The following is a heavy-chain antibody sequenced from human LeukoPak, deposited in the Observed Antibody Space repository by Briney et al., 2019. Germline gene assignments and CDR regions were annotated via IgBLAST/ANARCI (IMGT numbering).Heavy chain of an antibody. Sequence: GGSLRLSCAASGFTFSGSTVHWVRQASGKGLEWVGRIKSKTNKYATAHAASVKGRFTISRDDSKNTAYLQMNSLKTEDTAVYYCTRGGDSDYWGQGTLVTVSS. V-gene: IGHV3-73*01. J-gene: IGHJ4*02. CDR2: IKSKTNKYAT. CDR1: GFTFSGST. D-gene: IGHD2-21*02. CDR3: TRGGDSDY.